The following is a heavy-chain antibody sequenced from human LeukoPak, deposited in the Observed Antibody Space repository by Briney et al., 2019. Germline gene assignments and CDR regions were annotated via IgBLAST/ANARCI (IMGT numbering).Heavy chain of an antibody. CDR3: ARDRPTVTRPYYYGMDV. CDR1: GFTVSTNY. J-gene: IGHJ6*02. CDR2: ISYDGSNK. Sequence: GGSLRLSCAASGFTVSTNYMSWVRQAPGKGLEWVAVISYDGSNKYYADSVKGRFTISRDNSKNTLYLQMNSLRAEDTAVYYCARDRPTVTRPYYYGMDVWGQGTTVTVSS. D-gene: IGHD4-17*01. V-gene: IGHV3-30*03.